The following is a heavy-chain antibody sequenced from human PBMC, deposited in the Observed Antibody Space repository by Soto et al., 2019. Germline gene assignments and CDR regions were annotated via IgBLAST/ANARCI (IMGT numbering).Heavy chain of an antibody. CDR3: AADPNLAYCGGDCYPYYYYGMDV. CDR2: IVVGSGNT. CDR1: GFTFTSSA. J-gene: IGHJ6*02. V-gene: IGHV1-58*01. Sequence: SVKVSCKASGFTFTSSAVQWVRQARGQRLEWIGWIVVGSGNTNYAQKFQERVTITRDMSTSTAYMELSSLRSEDTAVYYCAADPNLAYCGGDCYPYYYYGMDVWGQGTTVTVSS. D-gene: IGHD2-21*02.